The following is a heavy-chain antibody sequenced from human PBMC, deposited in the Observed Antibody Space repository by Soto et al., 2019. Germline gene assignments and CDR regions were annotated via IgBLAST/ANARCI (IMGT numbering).Heavy chain of an antibody. CDR3: ARVYYYGSGSYYYYYYYGMDV. Sequence: ASVKVSCKASGGTFSSYAISWVRQAPGQGLEWMGGIIPIFGTANYAQKFQGRVTITADESTSTAYMELSSLRSEDTAVYYCARVYYYGSGSYYYYYYYGMDVWGQGTTVTVSS. CDR2: IIPIFGTA. V-gene: IGHV1-69*13. J-gene: IGHJ6*02. D-gene: IGHD3-10*01. CDR1: GGTFSSYA.